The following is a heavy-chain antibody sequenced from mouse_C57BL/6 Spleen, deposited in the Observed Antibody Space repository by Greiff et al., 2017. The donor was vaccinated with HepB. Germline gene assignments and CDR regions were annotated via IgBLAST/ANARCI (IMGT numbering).Heavy chain of an antibody. J-gene: IGHJ2*01. CDR1: GFTFSSYA. CDR3: ARAPDGKYCDY. V-gene: IGHV5-4*03. Sequence: EVKLVESGGGLVKPGGSLKLSCAASGFTFSSYAMSWVRQTPEKRLEWVATISDGGSYTYYPDNVKGRFTISRDNAKNNLYLQMSHLKSEDTAMYYCARAPDGKYCDYWGQGTTLTVSS. CDR2: ISDGGSYT.